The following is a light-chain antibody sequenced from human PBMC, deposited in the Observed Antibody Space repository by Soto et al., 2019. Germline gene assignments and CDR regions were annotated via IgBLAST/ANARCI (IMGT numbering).Light chain of an antibody. CDR2: GAS. CDR1: QSMSSSY. CDR3: QQYNNWPPMYT. J-gene: IGKJ2*01. Sequence: EIVLTQSPGTLSLSPGERATLSCRASQSMSSSYLAWYQQKSGQAPRLLIYGASTRATAIPARFSGSGSGTEFTLTIGSLQSEDFAVYYCQQYNNWPPMYTFGQGTKLEIK. V-gene: IGKV3-15*01.